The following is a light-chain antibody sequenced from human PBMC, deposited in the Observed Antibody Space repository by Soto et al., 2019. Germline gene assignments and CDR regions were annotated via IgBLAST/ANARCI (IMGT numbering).Light chain of an antibody. J-gene: IGKJ4*01. CDR3: QQRSNWRVT. CDR1: QSVPNNY. CDR2: DAS. Sequence: EIVLTQSPGTLSLSPGERATLSCRASQSVPNNYLAWYQQKPGKAPRLLIYDASNRATGIPARFSGSGSGTDFTLTITSLEPEDIAAYYCQQRSNWRVTFGGGTKVDI. V-gene: IGKV3-11*01.